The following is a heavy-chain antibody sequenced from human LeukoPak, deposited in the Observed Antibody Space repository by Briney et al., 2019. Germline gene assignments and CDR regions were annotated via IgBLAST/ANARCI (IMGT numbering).Heavy chain of an antibody. CDR3: ARVPQSSGYLDAFDI. D-gene: IGHD3-22*01. J-gene: IGHJ3*02. Sequence: SETLSLTCAVSGGSISSGGYSWSWIRQPPGKGLEWIGYIYHSGSTYYNPSLKSRVTISVDRSKNQFSLKLSSVTAADTAVYYCARVPQSSGYLDAFDIWGQGTMVTVSS. CDR1: GGSISSGGYS. CDR2: IYHSGST. V-gene: IGHV4-30-2*01.